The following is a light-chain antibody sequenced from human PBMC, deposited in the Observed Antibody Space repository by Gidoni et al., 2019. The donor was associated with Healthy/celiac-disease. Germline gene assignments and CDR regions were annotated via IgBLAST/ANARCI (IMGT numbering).Light chain of an antibody. CDR2: DAS. Sequence: DIQMTQSPSSLSASVGDRVTITCQASQDISNYLNWYQQKPGKAPKLLIYDASTLETGVPSRFSGSGSGTDFTFTISSLQPEDSATYYCQQYDNLPGGAFGPGTKVDIK. CDR1: QDISNY. V-gene: IGKV1-33*01. CDR3: QQYDNLPGGA. J-gene: IGKJ3*01.